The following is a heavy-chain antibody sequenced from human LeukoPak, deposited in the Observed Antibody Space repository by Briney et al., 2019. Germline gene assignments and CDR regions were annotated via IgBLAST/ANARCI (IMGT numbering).Heavy chain of an antibody. V-gene: IGHV1-3*01. CDR3: ARGRWSATTASYYLDF. CDR1: EYTFTDYA. D-gene: IGHD5-24*01. Sequence: ASVKVSCKASEYTFTDYAINWVRQAPGQRLEWVGWINAGNGNTRYSQRFQGRVTITRDTSASTAYMELSSLTSEDTAVYYCARGRWSATTASYYLDFWGQGTLVTVSS. J-gene: IGHJ4*02. CDR2: INAGNGNT.